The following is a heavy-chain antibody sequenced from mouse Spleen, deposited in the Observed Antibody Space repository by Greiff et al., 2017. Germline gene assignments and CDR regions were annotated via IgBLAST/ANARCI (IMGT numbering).Heavy chain of an antibody. Sequence: EVKVEESGPGLVKPSQSLSLTCSVTGYSITSGYYWNWIRQFPGNKLEWMGYISYDGSNNYNPSLKNRISITRDTSKNQFFLKLNSVTTEDTATYYCARGEGSYYFDYWGQGTTLTVSS. J-gene: IGHJ2*01. CDR3: ARGEGSYYFDY. CDR2: ISYDGSN. CDR1: GYSITSGYY. V-gene: IGHV3-6*01.